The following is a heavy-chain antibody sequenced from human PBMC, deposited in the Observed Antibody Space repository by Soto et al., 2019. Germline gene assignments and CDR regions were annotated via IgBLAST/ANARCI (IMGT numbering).Heavy chain of an antibody. Sequence: EVQLVQSGAEVKKPGESLMISCKGSGYSFTSYWISWVRQMPGKGLEWMGRIDPSDSYTNYSPSFQGHVTISADKSISTAYLQWSSLKASDTAMYYCARLAMDTRRGYYGMDVWGQGTTVTVSS. V-gene: IGHV5-10-1*01. CDR2: IDPSDSYT. CDR1: GYSFTSYW. CDR3: ARLAMDTRRGYYGMDV. D-gene: IGHD5-18*01. J-gene: IGHJ6*02.